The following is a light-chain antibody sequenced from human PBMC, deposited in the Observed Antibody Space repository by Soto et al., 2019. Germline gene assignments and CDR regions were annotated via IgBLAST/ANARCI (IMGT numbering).Light chain of an antibody. V-gene: IGKV3-20*01. Sequence: IELAQSPGTLPLSPVERATLSCRASQSVSSSYLAWYQQKPGQAPRLLIYGASSRATGIPDRFSGSGSGTDFTLTISRLEPEDFAVYYCQQYGRSPFTLGPGTTVDIK. CDR3: QQYGRSPFT. CDR1: QSVSSSY. CDR2: GAS. J-gene: IGKJ3*01.